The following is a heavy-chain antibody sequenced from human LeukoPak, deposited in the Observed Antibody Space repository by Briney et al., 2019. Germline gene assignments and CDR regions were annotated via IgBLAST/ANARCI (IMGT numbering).Heavy chain of an antibody. CDR2: ITFSSTYI. D-gene: IGHD1-1*01. V-gene: IGHV3-21*01. CDR3: ARDSTTFDF. Sequence: PGGSLRLSCAASGFTFSSYSMNWVRQAPGKGLEWVSSITFSSTYIYYADSVKGRFTISRDNAKNSLYLQMDSLRAEDTAVYYCARDSTTFDFWGQGTLVTVSS. CDR1: GFTFSSYS. J-gene: IGHJ4*02.